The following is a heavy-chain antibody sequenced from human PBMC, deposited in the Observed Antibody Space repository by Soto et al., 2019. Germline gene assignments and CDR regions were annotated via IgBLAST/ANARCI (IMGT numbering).Heavy chain of an antibody. Sequence: QVQLVESGGGVAQPGRSLRLPCAASGRTFSSYGMHWVAKAPGKGLEGVAVIWYDGSNKYYADSVKGRFTISRDNSKNTLYLQMNSLRAEDTAVYYCARDFCSSTSCYADYWGQGTLVTVSS. D-gene: IGHD2-2*01. CDR2: IWYDGSNK. J-gene: IGHJ4*02. CDR3: ARDFCSSTSCYADY. V-gene: IGHV3-33*01. CDR1: GRTFSSYG.